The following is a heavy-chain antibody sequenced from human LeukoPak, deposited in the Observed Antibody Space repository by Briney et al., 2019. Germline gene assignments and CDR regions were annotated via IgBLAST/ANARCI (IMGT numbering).Heavy chain of an antibody. CDR3: AKSLRFGELSTSNDY. J-gene: IGHJ4*02. Sequence: GGSLRFSCAASGFTFSSYARSWVRQAPGKGLEWVSAISGSGGSTYYADSVKGRFTISRDNSKNTLYLQMNSLRAEDTAVYYCAKSLRFGELSTSNDYWGQGTLVTVSS. D-gene: IGHD3-10*01. CDR2: ISGSGGST. CDR1: GFTFSSYA. V-gene: IGHV3-23*01.